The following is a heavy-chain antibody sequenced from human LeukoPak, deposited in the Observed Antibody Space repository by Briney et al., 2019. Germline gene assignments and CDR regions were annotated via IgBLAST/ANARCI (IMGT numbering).Heavy chain of an antibody. J-gene: IGHJ4*02. V-gene: IGHV4-61*02. Sequence: SETLSLTCTVSGGSISSGSYYWSWIRQPAGKGLEWIGRIYTSGSTNYNPSLKSRVTMSVDTSKNQFSLKLSSVTAADTAVYYCARDWAPYYYDSSGYRGDRKPKDYWGQGTLVTVSS. CDR3: ARDWAPYYYDSSGYRGDRKPKDY. CDR2: IYTSGST. CDR1: GGSISSGSYY. D-gene: IGHD3-22*01.